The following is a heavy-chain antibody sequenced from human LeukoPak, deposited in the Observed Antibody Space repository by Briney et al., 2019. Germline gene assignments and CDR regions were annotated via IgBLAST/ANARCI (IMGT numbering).Heavy chain of an antibody. CDR1: GFTFSSYA. D-gene: IGHD3-9*01. CDR2: ISGSASTI. Sequence: GGSLRLSCEASGFTFSSYAMNWVRQAPGKGLEWVSYISGSASTIYYADSVKGRFTISRDNARNSLYLQMNSLKTEDTAVYYCTRVYDILTGYNGNDAFDIWGQGTMVTVSS. J-gene: IGHJ3*02. CDR3: TRVYDILTGYNGNDAFDI. V-gene: IGHV3-48*01.